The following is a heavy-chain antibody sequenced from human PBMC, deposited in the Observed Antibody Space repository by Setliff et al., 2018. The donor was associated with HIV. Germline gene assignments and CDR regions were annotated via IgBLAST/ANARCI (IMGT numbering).Heavy chain of an antibody. V-gene: IGHV4-34*01. CDR2: INHSGSA. CDR3: ARGGDGHYDFWNPHHYYMDV. J-gene: IGHJ6*03. D-gene: IGHD3-3*01. CDR1: GGSFSNYY. Sequence: PSETLSLTCAVYGGSFSNYYRSWIRQAPGKGLEWIGEINHSGSATYNPSLKSRVTISLDTPNNQFFLYMESVTAADTAVYYCARGGDGHYDFWNPHHYYMDVWAKGTSVTVSS.